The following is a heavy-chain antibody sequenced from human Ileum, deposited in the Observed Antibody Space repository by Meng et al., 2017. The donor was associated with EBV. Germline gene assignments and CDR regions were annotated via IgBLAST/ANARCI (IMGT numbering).Heavy chain of an antibody. J-gene: IGHJ5*02. CDR3: VSSWSDP. V-gene: IGHV3-15*01. CDR2: IKSATVGGTT. Sequence: VQLVESGGGVVQPGGALRLSCADSGFAFSNAWMSWVRQAPGKGLEWVARIKSATVGGTTDYAAAVKGRFTISRDDSKNMVFLQMNSLKTEDTAVYYCVSSWSDPWGQGTLVTVSS. CDR1: GFAFSNAW.